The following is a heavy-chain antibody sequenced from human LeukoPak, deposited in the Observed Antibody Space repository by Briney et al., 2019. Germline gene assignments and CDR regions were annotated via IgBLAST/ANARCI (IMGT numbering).Heavy chain of an antibody. Sequence: PGGSLRLSCAASGFTVSSNYMSWVRQAPGKGLEWVSVIYSGGSTYYADSVKVRFTISRDNSKNTLYLQMNSLRAEDTAVYYCAKGHGDSSGYYYFDSWGQGTLVTVSS. V-gene: IGHV3-53*01. CDR2: IYSGGST. CDR1: GFTVSSNY. CDR3: AKGHGDSSGYYYFDS. D-gene: IGHD3-22*01. J-gene: IGHJ4*02.